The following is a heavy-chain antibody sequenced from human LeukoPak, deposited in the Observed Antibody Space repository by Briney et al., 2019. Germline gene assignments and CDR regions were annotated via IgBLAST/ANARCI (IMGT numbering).Heavy chain of an antibody. V-gene: IGHV4-59*01. Sequence: SETLSLTCTVSGGSISSYYWSWIRQPPGKGLEWIGYIYYSGSTNYNPSLKSRVTISVDTSKNQFSLKLSSVTAADTAVYYCARGDYEGNMSWGQGTLVTVSS. J-gene: IGHJ4*02. CDR3: ARGDYEGNMS. D-gene: IGHD4-17*01. CDR1: GGSISSYY. CDR2: IYYSGST.